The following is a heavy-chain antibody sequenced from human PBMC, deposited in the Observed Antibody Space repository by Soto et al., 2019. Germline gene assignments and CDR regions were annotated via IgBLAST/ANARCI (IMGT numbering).Heavy chain of an antibody. CDR2: IYHSGST. J-gene: IGHJ4*02. D-gene: IGHD3-10*01. CDR1: GGSISSGGYS. CDR3: ARALITKVDY. V-gene: IGHV4-30-2*01. Sequence: SETLSLTCAVSGGSISSGGYSWSWIRQPPGKGLEWIGYIYHSGSTYYNPSLESRVTISVDRSKNQFSLKLSSVTAADTAVYYCARALITKVDYWGQGTLVTVSS.